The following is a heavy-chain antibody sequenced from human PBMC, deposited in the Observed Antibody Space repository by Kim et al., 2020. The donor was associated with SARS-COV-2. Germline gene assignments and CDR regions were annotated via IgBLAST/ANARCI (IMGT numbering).Heavy chain of an antibody. CDR2: IWYDGSNK. J-gene: IGHJ5*02. V-gene: IGHV3-33*01. Sequence: GGSLRLSCAASGFTFSSYGMHWVRQAPGKGLEWVAVIWYDGSNKYYADSVKGRFTISRDNSKNTLYLQMNSLRAEDTAVYYCARAQRRVGATRGYSWFDPWGQGTLVTVSS. D-gene: IGHD1-26*01. CDR3: ARAQRRVGATRGYSWFDP. CDR1: GFTFSSYG.